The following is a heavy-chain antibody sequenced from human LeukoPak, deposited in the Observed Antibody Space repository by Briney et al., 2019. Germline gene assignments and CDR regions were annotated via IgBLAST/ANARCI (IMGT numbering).Heavy chain of an antibody. CDR2: IKEDGSAK. CDR3: ARDSPGYGAYDLG. Sequence: GGSLRLSCAASGFTFSSYWMSWVRQAPGKGLEWVANIKEDGSAKYSADSVKGRFTISRDTAKNTLYLQMNSLRAEDTAVYYCARDSPGYGAYDLGWGQGALVTVSS. D-gene: IGHD5-12*01. CDR1: GFTFSSYW. V-gene: IGHV3-7*04. J-gene: IGHJ4*02.